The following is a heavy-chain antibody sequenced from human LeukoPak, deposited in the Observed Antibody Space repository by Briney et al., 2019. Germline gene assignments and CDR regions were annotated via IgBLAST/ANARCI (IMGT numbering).Heavy chain of an antibody. V-gene: IGHV4-4*07. D-gene: IGHD3-10*01. CDR1: GGSISSYY. J-gene: IGHJ5*02. CDR3: ARDEGSGRFDWFDP. Sequence: SETLSPTCTVSGGSISSYYWSWIRQPAGKGLEWIGRIYTSGSTNYNPSLKSRVTMSVDTSKNQFSLKLSSVTAADTAVYYCARDEGSGRFDWFDPWGQGTLVTVSS. CDR2: IYTSGST.